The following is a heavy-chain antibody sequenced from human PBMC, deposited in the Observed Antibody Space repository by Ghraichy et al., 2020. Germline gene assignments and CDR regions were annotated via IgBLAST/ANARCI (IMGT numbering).Heavy chain of an antibody. D-gene: IGHD6-13*01. CDR3: ARGGLIGSSWYLVN. Sequence: GGSLRLSCAASGFIFSTSWMSWVRQAPGQGLEWVANIKEDETEKYYVDSVKGRFTISRDNGKSLLYLQMNSLRVEDTAVYFCARGGLIGSSWYLVNWGQGTLVTVSS. CDR1: GFIFSTSW. CDR2: IKEDETEK. V-gene: IGHV3-7*01. J-gene: IGHJ4*02.